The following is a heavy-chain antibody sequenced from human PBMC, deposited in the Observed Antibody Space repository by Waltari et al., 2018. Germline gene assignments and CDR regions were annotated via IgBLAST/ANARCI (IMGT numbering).Heavy chain of an antibody. D-gene: IGHD2-8*02. CDR3: AKGTAHYGMDV. V-gene: IGHV3-23*01. J-gene: IGHJ6*02. Sequence: EVLLLESGGGLVQPGGSLRLSCAASGFSFSSYVMSWVRQPPGKGLEWVSGISGSGYDTYYADSVKGRFTVSRDNSKNTLYLQMPSLRVADTAVYYCAKGTAHYGMDVWGQGTTVTVSS. CDR1: GFSFSSYV. CDR2: ISGSGYDT.